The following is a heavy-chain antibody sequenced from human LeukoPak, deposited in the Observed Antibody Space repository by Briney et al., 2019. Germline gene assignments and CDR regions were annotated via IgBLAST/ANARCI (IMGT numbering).Heavy chain of an antibody. CDR3: ARERENMSSGWYDWFDP. CDR2: ISSSSSYI. V-gene: IGHV3-21*01. Sequence: PGGSLRLSCAASGFTFSSYSMNRVRQAPGKGLEWVSSISSSSSYIYYADSVKGRFTISRDNAKNSLYLQMNSLRAEDTAVYYCARERENMSSGWYDWFDPWGQGTLVTVSS. J-gene: IGHJ5*02. CDR1: GFTFSSYS. D-gene: IGHD6-19*01.